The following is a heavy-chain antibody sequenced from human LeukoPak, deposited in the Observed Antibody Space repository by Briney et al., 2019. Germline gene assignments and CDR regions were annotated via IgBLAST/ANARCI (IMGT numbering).Heavy chain of an antibody. J-gene: IGHJ5*02. CDR2: ISGSGGST. Sequence: GGSLRLSCAASGFTFSSYAMSGVRQAPGKGLEWVSAISGSGGSTYYADSVKGRFTISRDNSKNTLYLQMNSLRAEDTAVYYCAKGQWFGELITWGQGTLVTVSS. CDR1: GFTFSSYA. V-gene: IGHV3-23*01. D-gene: IGHD3-10*01. CDR3: AKGQWFGELIT.